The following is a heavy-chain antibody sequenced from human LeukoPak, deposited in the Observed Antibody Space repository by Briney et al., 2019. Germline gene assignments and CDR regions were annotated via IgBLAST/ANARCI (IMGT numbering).Heavy chain of an antibody. J-gene: IGHJ4*02. V-gene: IGHV3-30*02. D-gene: IGHD5-18*01. Sequence: GGSLRLSCAASGFIFSTYSMYWVRQAPGKGLDWVAFVRYDGGSEYYADSVKGRFTISRDNSKNTLFLQMSSLRPEDTAVYYCAKDGGYSFGYWGQGTLVTVSS. CDR1: GFIFSTYS. CDR3: AKDGGYSFGY. CDR2: VRYDGGSE.